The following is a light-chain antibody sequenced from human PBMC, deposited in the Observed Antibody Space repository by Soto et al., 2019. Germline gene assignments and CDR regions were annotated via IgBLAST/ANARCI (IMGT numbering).Light chain of an antibody. CDR1: QSVTSN. J-gene: IGKJ4*01. V-gene: IGKV3-15*01. CDR2: GAS. Sequence: EIVLTQSPGTLSLSPGERATLSCRASQSVTSNSLAWYHQKPGQPPRLLIYGASTRATGIPARFSGSGSGTEFTLTISSLQSEDFVVYYCQQYSNWPLLSFGGGTKVDIK. CDR3: QQYSNWPLLS.